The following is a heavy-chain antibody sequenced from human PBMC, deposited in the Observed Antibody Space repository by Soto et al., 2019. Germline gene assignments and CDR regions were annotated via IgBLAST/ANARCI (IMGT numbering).Heavy chain of an antibody. CDR2: IYYSGST. V-gene: IGHV4-34*01. D-gene: IGHD2-2*01. J-gene: IGHJ3*02. CDR1: GGSFSGYY. Sequence: TSETLSLTCAVYGGSFSGYYWSWIRQPPGKGLEWIGEIYYSGSTNYNPSLKSRVTISVDTSKNQFSLKLSSVTAADTAVYYCARQLDCSSTSCYGVNAFDIWGQGTMVTVSS. CDR3: ARQLDCSSTSCYGVNAFDI.